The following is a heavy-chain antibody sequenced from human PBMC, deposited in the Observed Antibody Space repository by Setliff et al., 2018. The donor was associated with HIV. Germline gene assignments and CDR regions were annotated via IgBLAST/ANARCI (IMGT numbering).Heavy chain of an antibody. D-gene: IGHD5-18*01. CDR1: GYTFSTSG. CDR3: ASGMRWDTAMGDAFDI. J-gene: IGHJ3*02. V-gene: IGHV1-18*01. Sequence: GASVKVSCKASGYTFSTSGVSWVRQAPGHGLEWMGWINNYDDNTQYAQKFQGRVSLTTDTSKSTAYMELRSLRSDDTAIYYCASGMRWDTAMGDAFDIWGQGTMVTVSS. CDR2: INNYDDNT.